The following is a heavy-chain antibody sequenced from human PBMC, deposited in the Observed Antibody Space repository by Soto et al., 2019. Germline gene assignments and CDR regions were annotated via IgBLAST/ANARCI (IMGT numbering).Heavy chain of an antibody. J-gene: IGHJ6*02. D-gene: IGHD6-19*01. CDR2: ISYDGSNK. V-gene: IGHV3-30*18. Sequence: GGSLRLSCAASGFTFSSYGMHWVRQAPGKGLEWVAVISYDGSNKYYADSVKGRFTISRDNSKNTLYLQMNSLRAEDTAVYYCAKDRGGIAVADYYYYYGMDVWGQGTTVTVSS. CDR3: AKDRGGIAVADYYYYYGMDV. CDR1: GFTFSSYG.